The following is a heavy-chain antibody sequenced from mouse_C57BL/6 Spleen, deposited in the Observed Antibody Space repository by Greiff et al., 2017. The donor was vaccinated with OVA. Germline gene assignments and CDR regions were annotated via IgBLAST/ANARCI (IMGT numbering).Heavy chain of an antibody. CDR2: IRNKSNGSTT. CDR3: ARYRDYGAMDY. J-gene: IGHJ4*01. D-gene: IGHD1-1*01. V-gene: IGHV7-3*01. CDR1: GFTFTDYY. Sequence: EVHLVESGGGLVQPGGSLRLSCAASGFTFTDYYLSWVRPPPGKALEWFGFIRNKSNGSTTEYSASVKGRFTIYRDNFQSILYLQMNALRAEDSATYYCARYRDYGAMDYWGQGTSVTVSS.